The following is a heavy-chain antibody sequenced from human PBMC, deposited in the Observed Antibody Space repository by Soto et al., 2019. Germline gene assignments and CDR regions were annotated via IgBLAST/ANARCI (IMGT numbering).Heavy chain of an antibody. Sequence: SETLSLTCTVSGGSISSGGYYWSWIRQHPGKGLEWIGYIYYSGSTYYNPSLKSRVTISVDTSKNQFSLKLSSVTAADTAVYYCARDQPDTAMGQIDYWGQGTLVTVS. CDR2: IYYSGST. V-gene: IGHV4-31*03. J-gene: IGHJ4*02. CDR3: ARDQPDTAMGQIDY. CDR1: GGSISSGGYY. D-gene: IGHD5-18*01.